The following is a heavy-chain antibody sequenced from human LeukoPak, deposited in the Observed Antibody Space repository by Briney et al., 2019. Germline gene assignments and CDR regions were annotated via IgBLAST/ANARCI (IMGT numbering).Heavy chain of an antibody. V-gene: IGHV1-2*02. CDR3: ARDGCSGWCSGYDY. CDR2: INPNSGGT. D-gene: IGHD6-19*01. J-gene: IGHJ4*02. CDR1: GYTFTGYY. Sequence: ASVKVSCKASGYTFTGYYMHWVRQAPGQGLEWMGWINPNSGGTNYAQKFQGRATMTRDTSISTAYMELSRLRSDDTAVYYCARDGCSGWCSGYDYWGQGTLVTVSS.